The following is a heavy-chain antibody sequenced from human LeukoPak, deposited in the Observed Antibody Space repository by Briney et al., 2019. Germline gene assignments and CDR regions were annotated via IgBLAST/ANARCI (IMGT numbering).Heavy chain of an antibody. CDR2: INSDGINT. CDR3: ARKFYYGDSAYAFDY. V-gene: IGHV3-74*01. J-gene: IGHJ4*02. CDR1: GFTFDDYA. D-gene: IGHD3-22*01. Sequence: GGSLRLSCAASGFTFDDYAMHWVRQAPGKGLEWVSGINSDGINTSYADSVKGRFTISRDNAKNTLYLQMNSLRAEDTAVYYCARKFYYGDSAYAFDYWGQGTLVTVSS.